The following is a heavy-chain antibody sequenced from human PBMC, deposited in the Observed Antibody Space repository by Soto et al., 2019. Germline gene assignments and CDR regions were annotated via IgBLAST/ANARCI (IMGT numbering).Heavy chain of an antibody. J-gene: IGHJ6*02. Sequence: SETLSLTCTVSGGSISGRSYYWGWIRRPPGKGLEWIGYIYYGGSTYYNPSLQSRVTMSVDRSRNQFSLKLNSVTAADTAVYYCAREKTPVSPQYFYYGMDVWGQGTTVTVSS. V-gene: IGHV4-39*07. D-gene: IGHD4-17*01. CDR1: GGSISGRSYY. CDR2: IYYGGST. CDR3: AREKTPVSPQYFYYGMDV.